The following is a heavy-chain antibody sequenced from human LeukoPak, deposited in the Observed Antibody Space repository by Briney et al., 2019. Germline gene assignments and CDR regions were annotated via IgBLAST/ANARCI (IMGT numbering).Heavy chain of an antibody. CDR1: GGSVSSSSYY. J-gene: IGHJ4*02. CDR2: ISYRGNT. Sequence: SETLSLTCSVSGGSVSSSSYYWGWIRQPPGKGLEWIGSISYRGNTYYNPSLKSRVTISVDTSKIQFSLKVNSVTAADTAVYFCAREHDGYSFDYWGQGTLVTVSS. V-gene: IGHV4-39*07. D-gene: IGHD5-24*01. CDR3: AREHDGYSFDY.